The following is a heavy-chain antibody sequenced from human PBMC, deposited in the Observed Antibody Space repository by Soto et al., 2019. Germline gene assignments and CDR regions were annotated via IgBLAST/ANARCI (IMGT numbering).Heavy chain of an antibody. CDR1: GFTFSGSG. V-gene: IGHV3-73*02. CDR3: ARPARSSSRGTNHYYYGLDV. J-gene: IGHJ6*02. CDR2: IRSKANNYAT. D-gene: IGHD6-6*01. Sequence: EVQLVESGGGLVQPGGFLKLSCAASGFTFSGSGIHWVRQASGKGLEWVGRIRSKANNYATAYAASVTGRFSISRDDSKTTAFLQMNSLKTEDTAVYYCARPARSSSRGTNHYYYGLDVWGQGTTVIVSS.